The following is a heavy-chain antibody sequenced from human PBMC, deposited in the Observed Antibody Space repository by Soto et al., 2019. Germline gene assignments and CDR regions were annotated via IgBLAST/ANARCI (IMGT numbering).Heavy chain of an antibody. D-gene: IGHD2-15*01. CDR3: ARDLGYCSGGSCFLDY. J-gene: IGHJ4*02. V-gene: IGHV1-69*04. CDR2: IIPILGIA. CDR1: GGTXSSYT. Sequence: SVKVSCKASGGTXSSYTISWVRQAPGQGLEWMGRIIPILGIANYAQKFQGRVTITADKSTSTAYMELSSLRSEDTAVYYCARDLGYCSGGSCFLDYWGQGTLVTVSS.